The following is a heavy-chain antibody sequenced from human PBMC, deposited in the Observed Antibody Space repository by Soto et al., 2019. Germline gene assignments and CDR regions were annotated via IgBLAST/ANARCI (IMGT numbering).Heavy chain of an antibody. V-gene: IGHV4-61*03. D-gene: IGHD6-6*01. CDR3: ATEYSNSPEAFDF. CDR1: GVSVNSDNYY. CDR2: IYNTRST. J-gene: IGHJ4*02. Sequence: QVQLQESGPGLVKPSETLSLTCTVSGVSVNSDNYYWSWIRQPPGKGLEWIGHIYNTRSTTYNPSLKSRVTISLATSRNHFSRSLHSVTAADTAVFYCATEYSNSPEAFDFWGRGTLVTVSS.